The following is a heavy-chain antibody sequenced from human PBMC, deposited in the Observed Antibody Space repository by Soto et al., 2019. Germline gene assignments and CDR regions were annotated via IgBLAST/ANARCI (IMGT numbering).Heavy chain of an antibody. Sequence: SVKVSCNASGGTFSSYTISWVRHAPGQGLEWMGRIIPILGIANYAQKFQGRVTITADKSTSTAYMELSSLRSEDTAVYYCARSYCSSTSCRDVNAFDIWGQGTMVTVSS. V-gene: IGHV1-69*02. D-gene: IGHD2-2*01. CDR1: GGTFSSYT. CDR3: ARSYCSSTSCRDVNAFDI. CDR2: IIPILGIA. J-gene: IGHJ3*02.